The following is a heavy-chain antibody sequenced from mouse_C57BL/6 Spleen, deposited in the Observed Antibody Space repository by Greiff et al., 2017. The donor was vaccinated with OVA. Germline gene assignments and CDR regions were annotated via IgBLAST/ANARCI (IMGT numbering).Heavy chain of an antibody. CDR3: ASIYDGYYDAMDY. V-gene: IGHV1-55*01. Sequence: VQLQQPGAELVKPGASVKMSCKASGYTFTSYWITWVKQRPGQGLEWIGDIYPGSGSTNYNEKFKSKATLTVDTSSSTAYMQLSSLTSEDSAVYYCASIYDGYYDAMDYWGQGTSVTVSS. J-gene: IGHJ4*01. CDR2: IYPGSGST. D-gene: IGHD2-3*01. CDR1: GYTFTSYW.